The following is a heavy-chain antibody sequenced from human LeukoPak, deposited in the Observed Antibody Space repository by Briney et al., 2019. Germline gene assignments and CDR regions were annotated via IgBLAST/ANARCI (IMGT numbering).Heavy chain of an antibody. CDR2: ISSSSSDT. V-gene: IGHV3-21*01. CDR1: GFTFSSYT. Sequence: PGGSLRLSCAASGFTFSSYTMNWVRQAPGKGLEWVSSISSSSSDTYYADSVKGRFTISRDNAKNSLYLQMNSLRAEDTAVYYCAKDSDYGSGGYWGQGTLVTVSS. J-gene: IGHJ4*02. CDR3: AKDSDYGSGGY. D-gene: IGHD3-10*01.